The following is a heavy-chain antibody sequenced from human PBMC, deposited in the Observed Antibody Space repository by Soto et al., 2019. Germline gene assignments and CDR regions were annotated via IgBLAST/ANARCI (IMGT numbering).Heavy chain of an antibody. V-gene: IGHV1-69*02. CDR2: FIPMLSVA. D-gene: IGHD1-1*01. CDR3: AFEQGIEIPTVDY. CDR1: GGTFSTYT. Sequence: QVQLVQSGAEVKKPGSSVKVSCKASGGTFSTYTITWVRQAPGQGLEWRGRFIPMLSVATYAQRLQGRVTITAETSTSTAYMELGSLRSEDTAVYFCAFEQGIEIPTVDYWGQGTLVTVSS. J-gene: IGHJ4*02.